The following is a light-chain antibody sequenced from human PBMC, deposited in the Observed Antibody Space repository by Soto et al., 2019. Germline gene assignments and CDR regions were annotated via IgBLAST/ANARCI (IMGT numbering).Light chain of an antibody. Sequence: IVLTQSPATLSLSPGERATLSCRASQRVSTYLAWYQQKPGQAPRLLIYHASSRATGIPDRFSGSGSGTEFTLTISSLQPDDFATYYCQQYNSYAWTFGQGTKVDIK. CDR3: QQYNSYAWT. J-gene: IGKJ1*01. V-gene: IGKV3-11*01. CDR2: HAS. CDR1: QRVSTY.